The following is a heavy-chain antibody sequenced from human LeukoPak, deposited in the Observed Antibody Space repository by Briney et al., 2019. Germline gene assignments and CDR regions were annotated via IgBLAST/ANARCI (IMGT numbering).Heavy chain of an antibody. CDR3: AKYLAHSSGWLLDAFDI. Sequence: TRGSLRLSCAAPRFTSSGYGMHWVRQAPGKGLEWVAVISYDGSNKYYADSVKGRFIISRDNSKNTLYVQMNSLRAEDTAVYYCAKYLAHSSGWLLDAFDIWGQGTMVTVSS. CDR2: ISYDGSNK. V-gene: IGHV3-30*18. CDR1: RFTSSGYG. D-gene: IGHD6-19*01. J-gene: IGHJ3*02.